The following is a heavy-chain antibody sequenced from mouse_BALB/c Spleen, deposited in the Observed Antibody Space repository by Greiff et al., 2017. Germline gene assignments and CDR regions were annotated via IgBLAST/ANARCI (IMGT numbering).Heavy chain of an antibody. CDR1: GFTFTDYY. V-gene: IGHV7-3*02. CDR2: IRNKANGYTT. CDR3: ARDNYYYGSRGLAWFAY. J-gene: IGHJ3*01. D-gene: IGHD1-1*01. Sequence: EVKLVESGGGLVQPGGSLRLSCATSGFTFTDYYMSWVRQPPGKALEWLGFIRNKANGYTTEYSASVKGRFTISRDNSQSILYLQMNTLRAEDSATYYCARDNYYYGSRGLAWFAYWGQGTLVTVSA.